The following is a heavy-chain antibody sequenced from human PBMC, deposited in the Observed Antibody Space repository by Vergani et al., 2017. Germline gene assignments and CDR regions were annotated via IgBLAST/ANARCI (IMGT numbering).Heavy chain of an antibody. D-gene: IGHD6-13*01. CDR3: AREDSSSWGGMDV. CDR1: GFTVSSNY. Sequence: EVQLVESGGGLVQPGGSLRLSCAASGFTVSSNYMSWVRQAPGKGLEWVSVIYSGGSTYYADSVKGRFTISRHNSKNTLYLQMNSLSAEDTAVYYCAREDSSSWGGMDVWGQGTTVTVSS. CDR2: IYSGGST. V-gene: IGHV3-53*04. J-gene: IGHJ6*02.